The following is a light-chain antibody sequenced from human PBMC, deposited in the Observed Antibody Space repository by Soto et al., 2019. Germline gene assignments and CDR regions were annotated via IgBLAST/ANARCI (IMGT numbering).Light chain of an antibody. CDR3: TSYTTTSTLV. CDR1: SSDIGAFNY. Sequence: QSALTQPASVSGSPGQSITIFCTGTSSDIGAFNYVSWFQQYPGKAPKCMICGVYDRPSGVSDRFSGSKSGNTASLSISGLQAEDEAVYYCTSYTTTSTLVLGAGTQLTVL. J-gene: IGLJ2*01. V-gene: IGLV2-14*01. CDR2: GVY.